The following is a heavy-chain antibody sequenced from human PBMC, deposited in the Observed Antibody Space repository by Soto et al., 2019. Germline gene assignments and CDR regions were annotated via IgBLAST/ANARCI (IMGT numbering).Heavy chain of an antibody. CDR3: ARDPKYCSSTSCYWEDNRYGMDF. V-gene: IGHV3-21*01. CDR2: ISSSSSYI. Sequence: GGSLRLSGAASGFTFRSYSMNWCRRSPGKGLEWVSSISSSSSYIYYADSVKGRFTTSRDNAKNSLYLQMNSLRAEETAVYYCARDPKYCSSTSCYWEDNRYGMDFWGQGTTVTVSS. CDR1: GFTFRSYS. D-gene: IGHD2-2*01. J-gene: IGHJ6*02.